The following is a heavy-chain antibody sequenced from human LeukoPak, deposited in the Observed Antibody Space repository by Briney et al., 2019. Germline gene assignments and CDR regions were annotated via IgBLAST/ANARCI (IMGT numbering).Heavy chain of an antibody. Sequence: SQTLSLTCAVSVGSISSGGYSWSWFRQTQGKGLEWIGYIYHSGSTYYNPSLKSRVTISVDRSKNQFSLKLSSVTAADTAVYYCARGHGLWFGELAGNWFDPWGQGTLVTVSS. J-gene: IGHJ5*02. D-gene: IGHD3-10*01. V-gene: IGHV4-30-2*01. CDR2: IYHSGST. CDR1: VGSISSGGYS. CDR3: ARGHGLWFGELAGNWFDP.